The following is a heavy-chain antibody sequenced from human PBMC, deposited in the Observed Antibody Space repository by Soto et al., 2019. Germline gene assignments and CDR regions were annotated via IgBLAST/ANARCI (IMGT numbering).Heavy chain of an antibody. CDR2: IYHSGST. V-gene: IGHV4-4*02. CDR3: ARAGCRDISSCRFHYQYYYGMDV. CDR1: GGSISSSNW. J-gene: IGHJ6*02. D-gene: IGHD6-13*01. Sequence: QVQLQESGPGLVKPSGTLSLTCAVSGGSISSSNWWSWVRQPPGKGLEWIGEIYHSGSTNYNPSLKSRVNISVDKSKNQFSLKLSSVTAADTAVYYCARAGCRDISSCRFHYQYYYGMDVWGQGTTVTVSS.